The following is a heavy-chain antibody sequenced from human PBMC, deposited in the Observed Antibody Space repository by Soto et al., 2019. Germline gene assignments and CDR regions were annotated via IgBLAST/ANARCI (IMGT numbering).Heavy chain of an antibody. CDR3: TTDQVYYYGMDV. V-gene: IGHV3-15*01. CDR1: GFTFSNAW. Sequence: EVQLVEYGGGLVKPGGSLRLSCAASGFTFSNAWMSWVRQAPGKGLEWVGRIKSKTDGGTTDYAAPVKGRFTISRDDSKNTLYLQMNSLKTEETAVYYCTTDQVYYYGMDVWGQWTTVTVSS. J-gene: IGHJ6*02. CDR2: IKSKTDGGTT.